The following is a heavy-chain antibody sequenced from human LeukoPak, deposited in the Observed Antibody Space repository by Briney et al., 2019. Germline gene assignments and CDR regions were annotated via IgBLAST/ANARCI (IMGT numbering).Heavy chain of an antibody. V-gene: IGHV3-9*01. D-gene: IGHD2-2*01. CDR3: AKDVTMGGYCSSTRCYSAIDY. CDR2: ISWNSGSI. Sequence: GGSLRLSCAASGFTFSSYWMSWVRQAPGKCLEWVSCISWNSGSIGYADSVKGRFTISRDNAKNSLYLQMKSLRAEDTALYYCAKDVTMGGYCSSTRCYSAIDYWGQATLVTVSS. J-gene: IGHJ4*02. CDR1: GFTFSSYW.